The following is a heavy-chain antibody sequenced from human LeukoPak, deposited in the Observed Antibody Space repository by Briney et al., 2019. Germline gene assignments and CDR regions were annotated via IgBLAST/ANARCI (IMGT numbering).Heavy chain of an antibody. CDR2: IYYSGST. CDR3: ARDRYDSSGYYRSNAFDI. Sequence: SETLSLTCTVSGGSISSYYWSWIRQPPGKGLGWIGYIYYSGSTNYNPSLKSRVTISVDTSKNQFSLKLSSVTAADTAVYYCARDRYDSSGYYRSNAFDIWGQGTMVTVSS. D-gene: IGHD3-22*01. CDR1: GGSISSYY. V-gene: IGHV4-59*01. J-gene: IGHJ3*02.